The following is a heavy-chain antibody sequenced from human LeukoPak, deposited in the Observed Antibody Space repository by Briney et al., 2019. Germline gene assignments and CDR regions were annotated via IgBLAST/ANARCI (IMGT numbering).Heavy chain of an antibody. CDR1: GGSISSGGYS. CDR3: AGSSIVELSFGGIDY. J-gene: IGHJ4*02. V-gene: IGHV4-30-4*07. D-gene: IGHD3-22*01. Sequence: SETLSLTCAVSGGSISSGGYSWSWIRQPPGKGLEWIGYIYYSGSTYYNPSLKSRVTISVDTSKNQFSLKLSSVTAADTAVYYCAGSSIVELSFGGIDYWGQGTLVTVSS. CDR2: IYYSGST.